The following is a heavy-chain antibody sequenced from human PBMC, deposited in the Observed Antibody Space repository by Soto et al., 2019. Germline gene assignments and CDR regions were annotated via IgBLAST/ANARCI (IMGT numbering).Heavy chain of an antibody. D-gene: IGHD2-8*01. V-gene: IGHV3-21*01. Sequence: LRLSCAASGFTFSSYSMNWVRQAPGKGLECGSSISSSSSYIYYADSVKGRFTISRDNAKNSLYLQMNSLRAEDTAVYDCARDWIVLMRYAGMDVWGQGTTVTVSS. CDR1: GFTFSSYS. CDR3: ARDWIVLMRYAGMDV. CDR2: ISSSSSYI. J-gene: IGHJ6*02.